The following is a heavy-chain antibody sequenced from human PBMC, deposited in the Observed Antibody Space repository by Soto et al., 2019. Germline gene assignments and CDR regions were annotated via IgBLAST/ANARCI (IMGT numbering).Heavy chain of an antibody. CDR3: ARDLLVVVPAAMSERSAYYYGMDV. D-gene: IGHD2-2*01. V-gene: IGHV1-69*13. J-gene: IGHJ6*02. CDR1: GGTFSSYA. Sequence: ASVKVSCKASGGTFSSYAISWVRQAPGQGLEWMGGIIPIFGTANYAQKFQGRATITADESTSTAYMELSSLRSEDTAVYYCARDLLVVVPAAMSERSAYYYGMDVRGQGTAVTVSS. CDR2: IIPIFGTA.